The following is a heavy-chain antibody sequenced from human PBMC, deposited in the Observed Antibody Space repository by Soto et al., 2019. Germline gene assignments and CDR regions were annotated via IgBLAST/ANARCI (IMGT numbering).Heavy chain of an antibody. V-gene: IGHV3-30*03. J-gene: IGHJ6*02. CDR1: GFTFSSYG. CDR3: ARVRRELRIYYYGMDV. Sequence: ESGGGVFQPGSSLRLSCAASGFTFSSYGMHWVRQAPGKGLGWGAVISYDGGNKYYADSVKGRFTISRDNSKNTLYLQMNSLRAEDTAVYYCARVRRELRIYYYGMDVWGQGTTVTVSS. CDR2: ISYDGGNK. D-gene: IGHD1-7*01.